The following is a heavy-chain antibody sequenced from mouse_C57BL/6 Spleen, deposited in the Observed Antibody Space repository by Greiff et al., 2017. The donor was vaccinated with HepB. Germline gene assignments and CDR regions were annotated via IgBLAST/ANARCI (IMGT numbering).Heavy chain of an antibody. D-gene: IGHD2-4*01. Sequence: DVKLVESGGGLVKPGGSLKLSCAASGFTFSSYAMSWVRQTPEKRLEWVATISDGGSYTYYPDNVKGRFTISRDNAKNNLYLQMSHLKSEDTAMYYCARDPRYDYGVNWYFDVWGTGTTVTVSS. CDR1: GFTFSSYA. J-gene: IGHJ1*03. CDR2: ISDGGSYT. V-gene: IGHV5-4*01. CDR3: ARDPRYDYGVNWYFDV.